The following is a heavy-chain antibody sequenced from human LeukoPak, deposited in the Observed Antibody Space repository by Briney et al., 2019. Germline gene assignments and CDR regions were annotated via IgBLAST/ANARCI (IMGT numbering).Heavy chain of an antibody. Sequence: PSETLSLTCTVSGGSISSYYWSWIRQPPGKGLEWIGYICYSGSTNYNPSLKRRVTISVDTSKNQFSLKLSSVTAADTAVYYCARRYCSGGSCYPNWFDPWGQGTLVTVSS. J-gene: IGHJ5*02. D-gene: IGHD2-15*01. CDR3: ARRYCSGGSCYPNWFDP. CDR2: ICYSGST. V-gene: IGHV4-59*01. CDR1: GGSISSYY.